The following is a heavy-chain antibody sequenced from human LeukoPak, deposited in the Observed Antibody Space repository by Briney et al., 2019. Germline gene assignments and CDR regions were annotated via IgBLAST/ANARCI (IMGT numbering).Heavy chain of an antibody. Sequence: SETLSLTCAVYGGSFSGYYWSWIRQPPGKGLEWIGEINHSGSTNYNPSLKSRVTISVDTSKNQFSLMLSSVTAADTAVYYCARVRDGSGCSVFDYWGQGTLVTVSS. D-gene: IGHD3-10*01. V-gene: IGHV4-34*01. CDR1: GGSFSGYY. CDR2: INHSGST. J-gene: IGHJ4*02. CDR3: ARVRDGSGCSVFDY.